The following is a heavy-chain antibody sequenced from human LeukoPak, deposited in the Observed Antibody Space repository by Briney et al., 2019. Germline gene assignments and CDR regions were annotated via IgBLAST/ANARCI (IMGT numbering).Heavy chain of an antibody. Sequence: GRSLRLSCAASGFTFSSYGMHWVRQAPGKGLEWVAVISYDGSNKYYADSVKGRFTISRDNSKNTLYLQMNSLRAEDTAVYYCARNVGWYSHDSWGQGTLVTVSS. J-gene: IGHJ4*02. V-gene: IGHV3-30*03. CDR2: ISYDGSNK. CDR3: ARNVGWYSHDS. CDR1: GFTFSSYG. D-gene: IGHD6-19*01.